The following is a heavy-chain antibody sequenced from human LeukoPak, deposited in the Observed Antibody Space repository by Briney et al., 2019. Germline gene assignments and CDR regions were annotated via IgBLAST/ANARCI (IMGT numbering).Heavy chain of an antibody. CDR3: ARDTGGVIDY. CDR1: GGSISTDY. D-gene: IGHD2-8*02. Sequence: PSETLSLTCTVSGGSISTDYWSWIRQPPGKGLDWIGYVSFGGGTNYNPSLKSRVITSADTSKNQFSLNLTSVTAADTAVYYCARDTGGVIDYWGQGTLVTVSS. CDR2: VSFGGGT. J-gene: IGHJ4*02. V-gene: IGHV4-59*01.